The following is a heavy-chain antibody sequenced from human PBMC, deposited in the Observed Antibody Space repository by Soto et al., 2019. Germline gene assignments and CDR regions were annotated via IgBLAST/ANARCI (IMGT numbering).Heavy chain of an antibody. CDR1: GFTFSSYS. J-gene: IGHJ6*02. CDR3: ARGYYDFWSGYYISPYGMDV. Sequence: GGSLRLSCAASGFTFSSYSMNWVRQAPGKGLEWVSSISSSSSYIYYADSVKGRFTISRDNAKNSLYLQMNGLRAEDTAVYYCARGYYDFWSGYYISPYGMDVWGQGTTVTVSS. CDR2: ISSSSSYI. D-gene: IGHD3-3*01. V-gene: IGHV3-21*04.